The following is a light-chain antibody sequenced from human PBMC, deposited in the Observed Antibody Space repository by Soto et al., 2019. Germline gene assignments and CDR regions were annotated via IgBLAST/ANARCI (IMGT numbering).Light chain of an antibody. J-gene: IGKJ4*01. Sequence: DIQMTQSPSSLSASVGDRVTISCRASQTIDNYLNWYQQKPGKAPKLVIFAASNLQSGVPSRFSGGGSGTDFTLTISSLQPEDFATYYCQQTYSQQNYGSPALTFGGGTKVE. CDR3: QQTYSQQNYGSPALT. V-gene: IGKV1-39*01. CDR2: AAS. CDR1: QTIDNY.